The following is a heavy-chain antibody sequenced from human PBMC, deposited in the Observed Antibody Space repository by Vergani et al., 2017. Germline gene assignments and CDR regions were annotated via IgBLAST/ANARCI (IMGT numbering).Heavy chain of an antibody. CDR1: GFTFDDYA. CDR3: AKDTHYYDSSGCFDY. CDR2: ISWDGGST. D-gene: IGHD3-22*01. V-gene: IGHV3-43D*04. Sequence: EVQLVESGGVVVQPGGSLRLPCAASGFTFDDYAMHWVRQAPGKGLEWVSLISWDGGSTYYAYSVKGRFTISRDNSKNSLYLQMNSLRAEDTALYYCAKDTHYYDSSGCFDYWGQGTLVTVSS. J-gene: IGHJ4*02.